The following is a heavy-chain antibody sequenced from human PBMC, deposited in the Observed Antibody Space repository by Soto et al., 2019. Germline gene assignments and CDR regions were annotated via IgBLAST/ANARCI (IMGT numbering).Heavy chain of an antibody. CDR3: ARDPGYSYGYN. D-gene: IGHD5-18*01. V-gene: IGHV1-3*01. CDR2: INAGNGNT. CDR1: GYTFTSYA. Sequence: QVQLVQSGAEVKKPGASVKVSCKASGYTFTSYAMHWVRQAPGQRLEWMGWINAGNGNTKYSQKFQGRVTITRDTSASKAYMELSSLRSEDTAGYYCARDPGYSYGYNWGQGTLVTVSS. J-gene: IGHJ4*02.